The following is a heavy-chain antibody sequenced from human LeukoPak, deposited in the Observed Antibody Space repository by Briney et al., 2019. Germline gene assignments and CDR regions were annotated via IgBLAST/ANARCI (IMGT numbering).Heavy chain of an antibody. CDR2: IYYSGST. Sequence: SETLSLTCTVSGGSISSYYWSWIRQPPGKGLEWIGYIYYSGSTNYNPSLKSRVTISVDTSKNQFSLKLSSVTAADTAVYYCAGHSSGWHPRRWGQGTLVTVSS. D-gene: IGHD6-19*01. CDR3: AGHSSGWHPRR. V-gene: IGHV4-59*01. J-gene: IGHJ4*02. CDR1: GGSISSYY.